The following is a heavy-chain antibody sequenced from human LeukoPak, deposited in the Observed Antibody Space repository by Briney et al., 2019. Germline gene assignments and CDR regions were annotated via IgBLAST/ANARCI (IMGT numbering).Heavy chain of an antibody. D-gene: IGHD2-15*01. CDR1: GFAVSSNY. Sequence: PGGSLRLSCAASGFAVSSNYMSWVRQAPGKGLEWVGRIKSKTDGGTTDYAAPVKGRFTISRDDSKNTLYLQMNSLKTEDTAVYYCTGSGVPFHFDYWGQGTLVTVSS. CDR2: IKSKTDGGTT. J-gene: IGHJ4*02. V-gene: IGHV3-15*01. CDR3: TGSGVPFHFDY.